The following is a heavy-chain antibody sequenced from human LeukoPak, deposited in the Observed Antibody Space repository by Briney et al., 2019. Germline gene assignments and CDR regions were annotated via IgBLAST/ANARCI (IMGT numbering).Heavy chain of an antibody. CDR2: IYYSGST. CDR3: AREVVGAITYFDY. CDR1: GGSIGSYY. J-gene: IGHJ4*02. V-gene: IGHV4-59*12. D-gene: IGHD1-26*01. Sequence: SETLSLTCTVSGGSIGSYYWSWIRQSPGKGLEWIGYIYYSGSTYYNPSLKSRVTISVDTSKNQFSLKLSSVTAADTAVYYCAREVVGAITYFDYWGQGTLVTVSS.